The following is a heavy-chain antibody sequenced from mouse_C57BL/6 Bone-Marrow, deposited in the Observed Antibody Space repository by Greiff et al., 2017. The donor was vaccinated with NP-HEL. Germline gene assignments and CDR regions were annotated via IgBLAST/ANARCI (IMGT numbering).Heavy chain of an antibody. D-gene: IGHD1-1*01. J-gene: IGHJ3*01. CDR1: GYTFTSYW. Sequence: QVQLQQSGAELVKPGASVKLSCKASGYTFTSYWMQWVKQRPGQGLEWIGEIDPSDSYTNYNQKFKGKATLTVDTSSSTAYMQLSSLTSEDSAVYYCARSSYYGCRFAYWGQGTLVTVSA. V-gene: IGHV1-50*01. CDR3: ARSSYYGCRFAY. CDR2: IDPSDSYT.